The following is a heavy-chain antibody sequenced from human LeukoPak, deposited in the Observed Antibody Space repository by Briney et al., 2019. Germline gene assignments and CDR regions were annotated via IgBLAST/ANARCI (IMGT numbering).Heavy chain of an antibody. CDR3: ARDQVAQPVGGVIDY. CDR1: GFTFSSYA. D-gene: IGHD3-16*01. CDR2: ISYDGSNK. V-gene: IGHV3-30-3*01. Sequence: GGSLRLSRAASGFTFSSYAMHWVRQAPGKGLEWVAVISYDGSNKYYADSVKGRFTISRDNSKNTLYLQMNSLRAEDTAVYYCARDQVAQPVGGVIDYWGQGTLVTVSS. J-gene: IGHJ4*02.